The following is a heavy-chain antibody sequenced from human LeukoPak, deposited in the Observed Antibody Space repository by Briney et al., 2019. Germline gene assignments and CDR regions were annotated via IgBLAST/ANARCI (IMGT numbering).Heavy chain of an antibody. Sequence: GGSLRLSCTASGFTFGDYAMSWVRQAPGKGLEWVAFIRSKAYGGTTEYAASVKGRFTISRDDSKSIAYLQMNSLKTEDTAVYYCTRVLLWFGELSAFDYWGQGTLVTVSS. V-gene: IGHV3-49*04. CDR2: IRSKAYGGTT. CDR3: TRVLLWFGELSAFDY. J-gene: IGHJ4*02. CDR1: GFTFGDYA. D-gene: IGHD3-10*01.